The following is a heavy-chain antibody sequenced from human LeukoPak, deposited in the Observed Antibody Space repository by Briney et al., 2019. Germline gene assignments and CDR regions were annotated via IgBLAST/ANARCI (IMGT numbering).Heavy chain of an antibody. D-gene: IGHD6-19*01. J-gene: IGHJ4*02. CDR1: GFSFSSYW. V-gene: IGHV3-7*01. CDR2: IKQDGSNQ. Sequence: GGSLRLSCAASGFSFSSYWMSWVRQAPGKGLEWVANIKQDGSNQQYVDTVKGRFTISRDNAKNSLYLQMTSLRAEDTAVYYCARFSRSIPVVFWGQGTLVTVSP. CDR3: ARFSRSIPVVF.